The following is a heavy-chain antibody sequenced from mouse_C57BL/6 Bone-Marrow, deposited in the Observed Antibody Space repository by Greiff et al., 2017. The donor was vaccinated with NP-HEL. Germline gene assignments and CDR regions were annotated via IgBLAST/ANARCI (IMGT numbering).Heavy chain of an antibody. J-gene: IGHJ3*01. CDR1: GYTFTSYW. D-gene: IGHD4-1*01. V-gene: IGHV1-59*01. Sequence: QVQLQQPGAELVRPGTSVKLSCKASGYTFTSYWMHWVKQRPGQGLEWLGVIDPSDSYTNYNQKFKGKATLTVDTSSSTAYMQHISLTSEDSAVYYCARVWDFFPGFAYWGQGTLVTVSA. CDR2: IDPSDSYT. CDR3: ARVWDFFPGFAY.